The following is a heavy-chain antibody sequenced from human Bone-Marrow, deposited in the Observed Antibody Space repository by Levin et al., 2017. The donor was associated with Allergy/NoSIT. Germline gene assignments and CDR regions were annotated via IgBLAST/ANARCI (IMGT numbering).Heavy chain of an antibody. CDR2: IYSCGST. V-gene: IGHV3-53*01. CDR3: ARPATHYYYMDV. J-gene: IGHJ6*03. Sequence: GESLKISCAASGFTVSSNYMSWVRQAPGKGLEWVSVIYSCGSTYYADSVKGRFTISRDNSKNTLYLQMNSLRAEDTAVYYCARPATHYYYMDVWGKGTTVTVSS. CDR1: GFTVSSNY.